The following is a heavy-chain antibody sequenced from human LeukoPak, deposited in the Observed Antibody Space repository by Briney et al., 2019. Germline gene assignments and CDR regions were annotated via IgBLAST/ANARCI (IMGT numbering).Heavy chain of an antibody. Sequence: GGSLRLSCAASGFTFSSYSMNWVRQAPGKGLEWVSSISSSSTYIYYADSVKGRFTIPRDNSKNTLYLQMNSLRAEDTAVYYCAKDLLVGYYDGSGYPTDFDYWGQGTLVTVSS. CDR2: ISSSSTYI. CDR1: GFTFSSYS. V-gene: IGHV3-21*04. CDR3: AKDLLVGYYDGSGYPTDFDY. J-gene: IGHJ4*02. D-gene: IGHD3-22*01.